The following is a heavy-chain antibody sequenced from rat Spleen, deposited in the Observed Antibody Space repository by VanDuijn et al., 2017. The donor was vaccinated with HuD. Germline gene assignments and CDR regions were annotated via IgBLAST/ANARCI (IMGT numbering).Heavy chain of an antibody. Sequence: EVQLVESGGGLVQPGRSMKLSCAASGFTFSNYDMAWVRQAPTKGLEWVASISYDGSSTYYRDSVKGRFTISRDNAKSTLYLQMDSLRSEDTATYYCARPSISASGWFTHWGQGTLVTVSS. D-gene: IGHD1-2*01. J-gene: IGHJ3*01. CDR2: ISYDGSST. CDR3: ARPSISASGWFTH. CDR1: GFTFSNYD. V-gene: IGHV5-25*01.